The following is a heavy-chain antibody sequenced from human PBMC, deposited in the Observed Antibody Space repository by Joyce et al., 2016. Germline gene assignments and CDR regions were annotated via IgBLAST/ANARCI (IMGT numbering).Heavy chain of an antibody. Sequence: QVQLVQSGAEVKNPGASVKVSCKASGFSFSGYYIHWGRQAPGKGLGWMEWINPDRGDTIDAQKFQGRVTMTRDTSISTVYLELGRLTSDDTALYYCAREYGGTFYFDYWGQVTLVTVSS. CDR2: INPDRGDT. CDR3: AREYGGTFYFDY. D-gene: IGHD4-23*01. V-gene: IGHV1-2*02. J-gene: IGHJ4*02. CDR1: GFSFSGYY.